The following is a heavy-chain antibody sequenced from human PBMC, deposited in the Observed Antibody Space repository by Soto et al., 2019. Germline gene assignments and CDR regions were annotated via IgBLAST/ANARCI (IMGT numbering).Heavy chain of an antibody. CDR1: GDSVSGNSAA. J-gene: IGHJ4*02. D-gene: IGHD3-3*01. V-gene: IGHV6-1*01. CDR2: TYYRSKWYN. Sequence: SQTLSLTCAISGDSVSGNSAAWNGISHSRSRCLEWLGRTYYRSKWYNDYAVSVKSRITINPDTSKNQFSLQLNSVTPEDTAVYYCAVGYYDFWSGYTPLTYYFDYWGQGTLGT. CDR3: AVGYYDFWSGYTPLTYYFDY.